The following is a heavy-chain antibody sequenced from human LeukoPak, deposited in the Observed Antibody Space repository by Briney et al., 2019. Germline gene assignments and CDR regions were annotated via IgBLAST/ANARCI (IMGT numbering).Heavy chain of an antibody. Sequence: PSETLSLTCTVSGGSISSSSYYWGWIRQPPGKGLEWIGSIYYSGSTYYNPSLKSRVTISVDTSKNQFSLKLSSVTAADTAVYYCARILSGNYVWGSQSYNWFDPWGQGTLVTVSS. J-gene: IGHJ5*02. D-gene: IGHD3-16*01. CDR3: ARILSGNYVWGSQSYNWFDP. CDR2: IYYSGST. CDR1: GGSISSSSYY. V-gene: IGHV4-39*07.